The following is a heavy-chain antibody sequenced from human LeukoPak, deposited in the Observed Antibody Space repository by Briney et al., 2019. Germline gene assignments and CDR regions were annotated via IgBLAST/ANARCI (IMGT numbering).Heavy chain of an antibody. CDR1: GYTFTGYY. CDR3: AREGGPTSYYMDV. D-gene: IGHD1-26*01. J-gene: IGHJ6*03. V-gene: IGHV1-2*02. Sequence: ASVKVSCEASGYTFTGYYLHWVRQAPGQGLEWMGWINPSSGGTNYAQKFQGRVTMTRDTSISTAYMELSRLRSDDTAVYYCAREGGPTSYYMDVWGKGTTVTVSS. CDR2: INPSSGGT.